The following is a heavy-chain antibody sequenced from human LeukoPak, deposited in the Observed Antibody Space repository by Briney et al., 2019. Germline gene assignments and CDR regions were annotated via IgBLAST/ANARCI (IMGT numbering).Heavy chain of an antibody. Sequence: PGGSPRLSCAASGFTFSSSWMTWVRQAPGKGLEWVASIREDGSQKTSVDSVRGRFTISRDNAKNSVYLQMDSLRAEDTAVYYCARGPTNGQAFDYWGQGTLVSVSS. V-gene: IGHV3-7*01. CDR1: GFTFSSSW. CDR2: IREDGSQK. CDR3: ARGPTNGQAFDY. D-gene: IGHD2-8*01. J-gene: IGHJ4*02.